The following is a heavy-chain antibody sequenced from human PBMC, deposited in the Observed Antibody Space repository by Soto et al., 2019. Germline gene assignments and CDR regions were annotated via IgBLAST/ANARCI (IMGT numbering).Heavy chain of an antibody. V-gene: IGHV4-61*01. J-gene: IGHJ4*02. Sequence: PSETLSLTCTVSDGSVSSGNYYWTWIRQPPGKGLEWIGYIHSSGSTLYIPSLKSRVIISVDTSVNQFSLKLSSVTAADTAVYYCARDSLALFDSWGQGTLVTVSS. D-gene: IGHD5-12*01. CDR2: IHSSGST. CDR1: DGSVSSGNYY. CDR3: ARDSLALFDS.